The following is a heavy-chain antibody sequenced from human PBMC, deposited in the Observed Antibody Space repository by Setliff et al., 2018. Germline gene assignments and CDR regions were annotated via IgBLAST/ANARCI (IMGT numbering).Heavy chain of an antibody. V-gene: IGHV3-15*01. CDR2: IKSKTDGGTT. CDR1: GFTFSNAW. D-gene: IGHD3-9*01. J-gene: IGHJ4*02. Sequence: PGGSLRLSCAASGFTFSNAWMSWVRQAPGKGLEWVGRIKSKTDGGTTDYAAPVKGRFTISRDDSKNTLYLQMNSLKTEDTAVYYCTTDLGHLFDWMSLFDYWGQGTLVTVSS. CDR3: TTDLGHLFDWMSLFDY.